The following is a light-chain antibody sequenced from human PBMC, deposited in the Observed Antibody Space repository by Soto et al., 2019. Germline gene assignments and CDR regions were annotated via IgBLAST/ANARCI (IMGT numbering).Light chain of an antibody. Sequence: QSALTQPASVSGSPGQSITISCTGTSSVVGGYNYVSWYQQQPGKAPKFMIYDVSNRPSGVSTRFSGSKSGNTASLTISGLQAKDDADYYCISYTTSNTRQIVFGTGTKVTVL. CDR3: ISYTTSNTRQIV. J-gene: IGLJ1*01. V-gene: IGLV2-14*01. CDR2: DVS. CDR1: SSVVGGYNY.